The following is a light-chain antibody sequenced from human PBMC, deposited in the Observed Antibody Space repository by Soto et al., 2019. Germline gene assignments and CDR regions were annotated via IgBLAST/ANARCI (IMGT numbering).Light chain of an antibody. CDR1: KNINTW. CDR3: QQFNSYPIT. V-gene: IGKV1-5*01. J-gene: IGKJ5*01. CDR2: AAS. Sequence: DIQMTQSPSTVCPSLGXSLPITCRASKNINTWVAWYQQKPGKAPKLLIYAASTLQSGVPSRFSGSGSGTEFTLTISSLQPEDFATYYCQQFNSYPITFGQGTRLEIK.